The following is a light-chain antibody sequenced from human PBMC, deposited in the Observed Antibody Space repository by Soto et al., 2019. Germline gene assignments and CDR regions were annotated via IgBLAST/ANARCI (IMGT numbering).Light chain of an antibody. V-gene: IGLV2-14*01. CDR2: DVS. CDR3: SSYTSSSTPSVV. CDR1: SSDVGGCNY. Sequence: QSVLTQPASVSGSPGQSITISCTGTSSDVGGCNYVSWYQQHPGKAPKLMIYDVSNRPSGVSNRFSGSKSGNTASLTISGLQAEDEAHYYCSSYTSSSTPSVVFGGGTKLTVL. J-gene: IGLJ2*01.